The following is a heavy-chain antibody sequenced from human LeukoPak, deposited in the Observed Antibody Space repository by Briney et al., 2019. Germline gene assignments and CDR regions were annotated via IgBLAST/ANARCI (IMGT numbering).Heavy chain of an antibody. J-gene: IGHJ6*04. CDR1: GYALSESS. V-gene: IGHV1-24*01. CDR3: ARAAHPVFGVVITQMDV. D-gene: IGHD3-3*01. Sequence: ASVKVSCKVSGYALSESSIHWVRQTPGEGFEWMGGFDPEYVETTYAQKFRGRVTMTEDTSTDTAYMELINLRSDDTAVYYCARAAHPVFGVVITQMDVWGKGTTVTVSS. CDR2: FDPEYVET.